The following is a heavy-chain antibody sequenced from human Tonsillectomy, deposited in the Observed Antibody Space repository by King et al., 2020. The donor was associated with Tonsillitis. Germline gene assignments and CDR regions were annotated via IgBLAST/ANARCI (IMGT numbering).Heavy chain of an antibody. D-gene: IGHD2-8*01. CDR2: INPNSGGA. J-gene: IGHJ5*02. CDR3: ARDYCTNGVCSWFDP. V-gene: IGHV1-2*02. CDR1: GYTFSGYY. Sequence: QLVQSGAEVKKPGASVKGSCKASGYTFSGYYMHWVRQAPGQGLEWMGWINPNSGGANYAQKFQGRVTLTRDTSISTAYMGLSRLRSDDTAVYYCARDYCTNGVCSWFDPWGQGTLVTVSS.